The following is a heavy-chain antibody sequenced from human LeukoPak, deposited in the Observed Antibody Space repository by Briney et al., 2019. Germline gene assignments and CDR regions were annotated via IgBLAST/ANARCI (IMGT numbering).Heavy chain of an antibody. Sequence: SETLSLTCAVYGGSFSGYYWSWIRQPPGEGLEWIGEINHSGSTNYNPSLKSRVTISVDTSKNQFSLKLSSVTAADTAAYYCARCGYSYGSYYFDYWGQGTLVTVSS. CDR3: ARCGYSYGSYYFDY. V-gene: IGHV4-34*01. J-gene: IGHJ4*02. CDR2: INHSGST. D-gene: IGHD5-18*01. CDR1: GGSFSGYY.